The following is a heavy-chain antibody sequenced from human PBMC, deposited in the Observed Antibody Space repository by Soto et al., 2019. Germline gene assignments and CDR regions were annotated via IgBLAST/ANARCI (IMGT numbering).Heavy chain of an antibody. V-gene: IGHV4-59*01. Sequence: SETLSLTCTVSGGSISSYYWSWIRQPPGKGLEWIGYIYYSGSTNYNPSLKSRVTISVDTSKNQFSLKLSSVTAADTAVYYCARATIFGGDYYYYMDVWGKGTTVTVSS. J-gene: IGHJ6*03. CDR1: GGSISSYY. CDR2: IYYSGST. CDR3: ARATIFGGDYYYYMDV. D-gene: IGHD3-3*01.